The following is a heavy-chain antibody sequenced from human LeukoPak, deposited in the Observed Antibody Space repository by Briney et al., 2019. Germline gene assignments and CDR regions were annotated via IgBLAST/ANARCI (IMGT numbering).Heavy chain of an antibody. CDR2: ISTSSGYI. J-gene: IGHJ4*02. D-gene: IGHD5-12*01. Sequence: GGFLRLSCAASVFTFSSYSMNWVRQAPGKGLEWVSSISTSSGYIYYADSVKGRFTISRDNAKNSLYLQMNSLRAEDTAVYYCASHKTLYSEYPMTSGLFDYWGQGTLVTVSS. CDR1: VFTFSSYS. V-gene: IGHV3-21*01. CDR3: ASHKTLYSEYPMTSGLFDY.